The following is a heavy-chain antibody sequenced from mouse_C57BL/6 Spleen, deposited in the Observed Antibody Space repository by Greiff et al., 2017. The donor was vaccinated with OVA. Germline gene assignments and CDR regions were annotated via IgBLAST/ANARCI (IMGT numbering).Heavy chain of an antibody. CDR1: GYAFTNYL. Sequence: QVQLQQSGAELVRPGPSVKVSCKASGYAFTNYLIEWVKQRPGQGLEWIGVINPGSGGTNYNEKFKGKATLTADKSSSTAYMQLSSLTSEDSAVYCCARGDYYGAYWGQGTLVTVSA. CDR2: INPGSGGT. V-gene: IGHV1-54*01. CDR3: ARGDYYGAY. J-gene: IGHJ3*01. D-gene: IGHD1-1*01.